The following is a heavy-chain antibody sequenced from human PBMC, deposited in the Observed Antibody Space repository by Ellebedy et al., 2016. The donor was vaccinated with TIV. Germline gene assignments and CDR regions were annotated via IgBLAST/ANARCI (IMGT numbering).Heavy chain of an antibody. D-gene: IGHD3-10*01. CDR3: ARHDHASASYYNT. CDR2: ISSSGSYI. V-gene: IGHV3-21*04. CDR1: GFPFGSDI. Sequence: GESLKISCVGSGFPFGSDIMNWVRQPPGKGLEWVSSISSSGSYIFYADSVKGRVTISRDNAKNSPYLQMNSLRAEDTALYYCARHDHASASYYNTWGQGTLVTVSS. J-gene: IGHJ4*02.